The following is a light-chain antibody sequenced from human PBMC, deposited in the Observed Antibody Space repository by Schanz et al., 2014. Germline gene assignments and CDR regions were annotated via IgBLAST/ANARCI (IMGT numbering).Light chain of an antibody. CDR1: QSIRSN. CDR2: GAS. J-gene: IGKJ2*01. Sequence: EIVMTQSPATLSVSPGERATLSCRASQSIRSNLAWYQQKPGQAPRLLIYGASTRATGIPDRFSGSGSGTDFTLTITRLEPEDFAVFYCQQYCTPPYTFGQGTKLEIK. V-gene: IGKV3-20*01. CDR3: QQYCTPPYT.